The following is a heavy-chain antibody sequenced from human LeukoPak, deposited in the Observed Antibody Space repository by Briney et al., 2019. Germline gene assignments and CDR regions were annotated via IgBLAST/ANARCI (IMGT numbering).Heavy chain of an antibody. Sequence: GASVKVSCKVSGYTLTELSMHWVRQAPGKGREWMGGFDPEDGETIYAQKFQGRVTMTEDTSTDTAYMELSSLRSEDTAVYYCATGQSGSYYVAWAYWGQGTLVTVSS. D-gene: IGHD1-26*01. J-gene: IGHJ4*02. CDR3: ATGQSGSYYVAWAY. V-gene: IGHV1-24*01. CDR2: FDPEDGET. CDR1: GYTLTELS.